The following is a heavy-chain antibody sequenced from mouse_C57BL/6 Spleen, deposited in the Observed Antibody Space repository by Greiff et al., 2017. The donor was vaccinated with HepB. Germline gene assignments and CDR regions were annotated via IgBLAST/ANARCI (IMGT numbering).Heavy chain of an antibody. V-gene: IGHV14-1*01. CDR1: GFNIKDYY. CDR3: TTCYYGSGGYFDV. Sequence: VQLQHSGAELVRPGASVKLSCTASGFNIKDYYMHWVKQRPEQGLEWIGRIDPEDGDTEYAPKFQGKATMTADTSSNTAYLQLSSLTSEDTAVYYCTTCYYGSGGYFDVWGTGTTVTVSS. CDR2: IDPEDGDT. J-gene: IGHJ1*03. D-gene: IGHD1-1*01.